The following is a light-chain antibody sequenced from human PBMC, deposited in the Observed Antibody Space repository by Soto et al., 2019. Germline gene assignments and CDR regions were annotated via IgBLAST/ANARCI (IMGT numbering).Light chain of an antibody. CDR2: EVT. J-gene: IGLJ2*01. V-gene: IGLV2-14*01. Sequence: QSALTQPASVSGSPGQSITISCTGTNNDVGAYPYVSWYQQHPGTAPKLIIYEVTNRPSGISDRFSGSKSGNTASLTISGLQAEDESDYYCSSFATSGTTVIFGAGTKLTVL. CDR3: SSFATSGTTVI. CDR1: NNDVGAYPY.